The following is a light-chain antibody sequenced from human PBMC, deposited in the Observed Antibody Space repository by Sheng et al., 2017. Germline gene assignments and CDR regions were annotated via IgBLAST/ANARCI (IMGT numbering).Light chain of an antibody. V-gene: IGKV1-12*01. CDR1: QDISTW. CDR2: AAS. Sequence: DIEMTQSPSSVSASVGDRVTITCRASQDISTWLAWYQQKPGKAPNLLIYAASSLQSGVPARFSGSGSGTNFTLTISRLQLEDFANYYCQQAKNFPRTFGRGPKVEVK. CDR3: QQAKNFPRT. J-gene: IGKJ1*01.